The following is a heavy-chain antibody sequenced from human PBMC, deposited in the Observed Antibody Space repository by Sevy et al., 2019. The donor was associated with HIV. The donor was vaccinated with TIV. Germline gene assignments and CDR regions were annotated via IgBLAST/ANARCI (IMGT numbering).Heavy chain of an antibody. D-gene: IGHD3-10*01. Sequence: GGSLRLSCKGSGYSFTSYWIGWVRQMPGKGLEWMGIIYPGDSDTRYSPSFQGQVTISADKSISTAYLQWSSLKASDTTMYYCARQRDGITMVRGVIITRPLYDYWGQGTLVTVSS. J-gene: IGHJ4*02. CDR1: GYSFTSYW. CDR2: IYPGDSDT. CDR3: ARQRDGITMVRGVIITRPLYDY. V-gene: IGHV5-51*01.